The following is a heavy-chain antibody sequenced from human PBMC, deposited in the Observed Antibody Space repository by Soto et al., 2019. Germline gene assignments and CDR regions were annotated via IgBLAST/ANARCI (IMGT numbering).Heavy chain of an antibody. V-gene: IGHV1-69*02. CDR3: ALALTDCYDSSGYLTLDY. J-gene: IGHJ4*02. CDR2: IIPILGIA. D-gene: IGHD3-22*01. CDR1: GGTFSSYT. Sequence: GASVKVSCKASGGTFSSYTISWVRQAPGQGLEWMGRIIPILGIANYAQKFQGRVTITADKSTSTAYMELSSLRSEDTAVYYCALALTDCYDSSGYLTLDYWGQGTLVTVSS.